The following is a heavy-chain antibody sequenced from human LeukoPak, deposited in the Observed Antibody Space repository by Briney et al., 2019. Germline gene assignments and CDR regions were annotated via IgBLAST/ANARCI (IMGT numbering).Heavy chain of an antibody. V-gene: IGHV1-69*13. CDR3: ARALYYYDSSGYYKDYYYYCGMDV. Sequence: GASVKVSCKASGGTFSSYAISWVRQAPGQGLEWMGGIIPIFGTANYAQKFQGRVTITADESTSTAYMELSSLRSEDTAVYYCARALYYYDSSGYYKDYYYYCGMDVWGQGTTVTVSS. CDR2: IIPIFGTA. CDR1: GGTFSSYA. J-gene: IGHJ6*02. D-gene: IGHD3-22*01.